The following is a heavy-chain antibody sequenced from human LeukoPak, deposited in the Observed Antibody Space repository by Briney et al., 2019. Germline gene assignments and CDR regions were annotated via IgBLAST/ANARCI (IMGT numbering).Heavy chain of an antibody. CDR3: ARGAYRISWPGIDY. Sequence: SVKVSCKASAGTFPNYDISWVRQAPGQGLEWMGRFVPSVDVVNYAQKFQGRVTITADISTTTVYMELSSLRSEDTAVYYCARGAYRISWPGIDYWGQGTLVTVSS. CDR2: FVPSVDVV. CDR1: AGTFPNYD. J-gene: IGHJ4*02. V-gene: IGHV1-69*04. D-gene: IGHD3-16*02.